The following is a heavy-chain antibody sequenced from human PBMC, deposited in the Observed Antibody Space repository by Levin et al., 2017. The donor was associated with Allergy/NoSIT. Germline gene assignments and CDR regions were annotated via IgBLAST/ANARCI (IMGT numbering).Heavy chain of an antibody. CDR2: IGSDGKTK. J-gene: IGHJ6*02. CDR1: GFTFSNYW. Sequence: PGGSLRLSCSASGFTFSNYWIHWDRQPPGKGLVRVSRIGSDGKTKVYADSVKGRFTISRDNAKDILYLQMNTLRGEDTAIYYCARSGYGSIYGMDVWGQGTTVTVSS. CDR3: ARSGYGSIYGMDV. D-gene: IGHD6-13*01. V-gene: IGHV3-74*01.